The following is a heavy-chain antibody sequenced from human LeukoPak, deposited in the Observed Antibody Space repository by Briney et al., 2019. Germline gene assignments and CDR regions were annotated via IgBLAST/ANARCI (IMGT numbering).Heavy chain of an antibody. V-gene: IGHV4-34*01. CDR2: INHSGST. J-gene: IGHJ4*02. Sequence: SETLSLTCAVYGGSFSGYYWSWIRQPPGKGLEWIGEINHSGSTNYNPSLKSRVTISVDTSKNQFSLKLSSATAAATAVYYCARGPPVDYSGQGTLVTASS. CDR1: GGSFSGYY. CDR3: ARGPPVDY.